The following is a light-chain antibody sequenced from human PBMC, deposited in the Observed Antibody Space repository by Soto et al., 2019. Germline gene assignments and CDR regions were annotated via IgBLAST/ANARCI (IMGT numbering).Light chain of an antibody. J-gene: IGKJ2*01. CDR3: QQYISYSAIT. CDR1: QSISSW. CDR2: KAF. V-gene: IGKV1-5*03. Sequence: DIQMTQSPSTLPASVGDRVTITCRASQSISSWLAWYQQKPGKAPKLLIYKAFTLESGVPSRFSGSGSGTEFTLTISSLQPDDFATYYCQQYISYSAITFGQGTKLQIK.